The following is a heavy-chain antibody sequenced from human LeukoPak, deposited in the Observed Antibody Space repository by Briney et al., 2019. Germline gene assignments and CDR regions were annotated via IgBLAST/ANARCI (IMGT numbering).Heavy chain of an antibody. CDR3: ARDWNTPLGMDV. V-gene: IGHV4-61*01. Sequence: SETLSLTCTVSGGSISSSSYYWSWIRQPPGKGLEWIGYIYYSGSTNYNPSLKSRVTISVDTSKNQFSLKLSSVTAADTAVYYCARDWNTPLGMDVWGQGTTVTVSS. D-gene: IGHD1/OR15-1a*01. J-gene: IGHJ6*02. CDR2: IYYSGST. CDR1: GGSISSSSYY.